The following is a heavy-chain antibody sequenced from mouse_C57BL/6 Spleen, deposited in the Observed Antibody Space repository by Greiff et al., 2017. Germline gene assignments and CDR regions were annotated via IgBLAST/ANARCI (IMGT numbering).Heavy chain of an antibody. CDR2: TFYSGIT. CDR1: GFSINSDCY. D-gene: IGHD1-1*01. Sequence: EVKLMESGPSLVRPSQTLSLTCTVTGFSINSDCYWIWIRQFPGNKLEYIGYTFYSGITYYNPSLESRTYITRDTSKNQFSLKLSSVTTEDTATYYCAGEDYYGSGFAYWGQGTLVTVSA. V-gene: IGHV3-3*01. CDR3: AGEDYYGSGFAY. J-gene: IGHJ3*01.